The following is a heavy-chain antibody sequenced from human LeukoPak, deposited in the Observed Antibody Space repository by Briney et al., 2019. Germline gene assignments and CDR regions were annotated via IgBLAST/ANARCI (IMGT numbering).Heavy chain of an antibody. CDR3: AKDAMVRGVILTYDDY. D-gene: IGHD3-10*01. CDR1: GGSVSDYY. V-gene: IGHV4-59*02. Sequence: SETLSLTCTVSGGSVSDYYWSWIRQSPGKGLEWIGYIYYTGTSYNPSLKSRVTISADTSKNQFSLNLSSVTAADTAVYYCAKDAMVRGVILTYDDYWGQGTLVTVSS. J-gene: IGHJ4*02. CDR2: IYYTGT.